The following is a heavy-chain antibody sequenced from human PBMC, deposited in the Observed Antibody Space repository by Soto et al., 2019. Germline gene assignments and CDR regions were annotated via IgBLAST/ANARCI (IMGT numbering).Heavy chain of an antibody. D-gene: IGHD3-9*01. J-gene: IGHJ3*02. CDR1: GYTFTSYY. CDR3: ARVSYYDILTGSGAFDI. Sequence: GASVKVSCKASGYTFTSYYMHWVRQAPGQGLEWMGIINPSGGSTSYAQKFQGRVTMTRDTSTSTVYMELSSLRSEDTAVYYCARVSYYDILTGSGAFDIWGQGTMVTVSS. V-gene: IGHV1-46*03. CDR2: INPSGGST.